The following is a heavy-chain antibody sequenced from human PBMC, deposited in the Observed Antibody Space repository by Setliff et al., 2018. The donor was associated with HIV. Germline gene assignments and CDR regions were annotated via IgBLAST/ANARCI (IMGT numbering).Heavy chain of an antibody. Sequence: PSETRSPTCAVFGGSFTNYYWIWIRQPQGKGLEWIGEINHSGSTHYNPSLKSRSIISVDTSKNQFSLTVNSRTAADSPVYYCAIGARLLAAYSDRRYYSYMVVWGKGTTVTVSS. D-gene: IGHD3-16*01. V-gene: IGHV4-34*01. J-gene: IGHJ6*03. CDR3: AIGARLLAAYSDRRYYSYMVV. CDR1: GGSFTNYY. CDR2: INHSGST.